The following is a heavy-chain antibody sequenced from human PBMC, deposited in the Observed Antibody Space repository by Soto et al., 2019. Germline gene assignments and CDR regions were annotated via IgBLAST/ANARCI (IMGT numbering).Heavy chain of an antibody. CDR1: GFSFSTYD. V-gene: IGHV3-23*01. J-gene: IGHJ4*02. CDR2: IIGSDGST. Sequence: VQVLESGGGLVQPGVSLRLSCAASGFSFSTYDMSWVRQSPGKGLDWVSVIIGSDGSTYYAHSVKGRFTISRDNSKNTLYLQMSGLRVDDTAVYYCTKGAHLDYWGPGTLVTVSS. CDR3: TKGAHLDY.